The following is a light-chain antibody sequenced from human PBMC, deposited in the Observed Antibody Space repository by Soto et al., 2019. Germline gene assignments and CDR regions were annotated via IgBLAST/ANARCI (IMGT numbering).Light chain of an antibody. CDR3: QQYNHWPRT. CDR2: KAS. CDR1: QTISSW. Sequence: DIQMTQSPSTLSGSVGDRVTITCRASQTISSWLAWYQQKPGKAPKLLIYKASTLKSGVPSRFSGSGSGTEFTLTISSLQSEDFAVYYCQQYNHWPRTFGQGTKVDI. J-gene: IGKJ1*01. V-gene: IGKV1-5*03.